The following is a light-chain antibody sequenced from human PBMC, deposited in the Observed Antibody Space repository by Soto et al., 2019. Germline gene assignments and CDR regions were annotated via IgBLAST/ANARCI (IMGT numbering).Light chain of an antibody. Sequence: QSALTQPASVSGSPGQSITISCTGTSSDVGGYNYVSWYQQYPGKALKLMIYEVSNRPSGVSNRFSGSKSGNTASLTISGLQAEDEADYYCSSYTSSSTWVFGGGTKLTVL. CDR2: EVS. CDR3: SSYTSSSTWV. J-gene: IGLJ3*02. V-gene: IGLV2-14*01. CDR1: SSDVGGYNY.